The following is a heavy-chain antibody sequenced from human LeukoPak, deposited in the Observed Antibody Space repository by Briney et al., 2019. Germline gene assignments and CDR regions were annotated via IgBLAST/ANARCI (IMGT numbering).Heavy chain of an antibody. Sequence: PGGSLRLSCTASGFTFGDYAMTWVRQAPGKGLEWLGFIRSKTYGGTTEYAASVKGRFTISRDDSKTIAYLQMNSLKTEDTAVYYCTSTRGYSYGEDYWGQGTLVTVSS. J-gene: IGHJ4*02. V-gene: IGHV3-49*04. D-gene: IGHD5-18*01. CDR1: GFTFGDYA. CDR2: IRSKTYGGTT. CDR3: TSTRGYSYGEDY.